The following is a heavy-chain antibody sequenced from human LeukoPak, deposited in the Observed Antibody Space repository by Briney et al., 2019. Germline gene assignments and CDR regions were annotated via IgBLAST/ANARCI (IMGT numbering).Heavy chain of an antibody. V-gene: IGHV3-15*01. Sequence: GGSLRLSCAASGLTFSNAWMSWVRQAPGKGLEWVGHIKSKTDGGTTDYAAPVKGRFTISRDDSKNTLYLQMNSLKTEDTAVYYCTTHPRGAIRYWGQGTLVTVSS. CDR1: GLTFSNAW. CDR2: IKSKTDGGTT. D-gene: IGHD2-21*01. CDR3: TTHPRGAIRY. J-gene: IGHJ4*02.